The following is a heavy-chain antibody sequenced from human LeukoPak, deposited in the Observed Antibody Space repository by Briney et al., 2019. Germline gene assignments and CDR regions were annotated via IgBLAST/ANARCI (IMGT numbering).Heavy chain of an antibody. J-gene: IGHJ3*02. CDR1: GGSISSGDYY. D-gene: IGHD7-27*01. CDR3: ARANWGGDAFDI. CDR2: IYYSGST. V-gene: IGHV4-30-4*08. Sequence: SQTLSLTCTVSGGSISSGDYYWSWIRQPPGKGLEWIGYIYYSGSTYYNPSLKSRVTISVDTSKNQFSLKLSSVTAADTAVYYCARANWGGDAFDIWGQGTMVTVSP.